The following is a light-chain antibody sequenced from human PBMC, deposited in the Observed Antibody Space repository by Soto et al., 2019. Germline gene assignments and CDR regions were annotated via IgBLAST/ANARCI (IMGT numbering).Light chain of an antibody. CDR2: KAS. CDR1: QSLVNSGGNTF. V-gene: IGKV2-30*01. Sequence: DVVMTQSPLSLPVTLGQPASISCRSSQSLVNSGGNTFLNWLHQRPGQSPRRLIYKASNRDCGVPDRFGSSRSGTDFTLKISRVEADDVGVYYWMQGSHWPFTFGQGTKLQI. J-gene: IGKJ2*01. CDR3: MQGSHWPFT.